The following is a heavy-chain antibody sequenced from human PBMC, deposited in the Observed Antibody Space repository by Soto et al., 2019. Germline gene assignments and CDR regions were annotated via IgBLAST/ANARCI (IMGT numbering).Heavy chain of an antibody. J-gene: IGHJ6*02. Sequence: GGSLRLSCATSGFTFSNSDIDWARQVPEKGLEWVSAIGAARDPYYLGSVKGRFTISRENAKNSVYLQMNDLRAGDSAVYYCARAYTGRLPRRADYYYAMDVWGQGTTVTVSS. D-gene: IGHD2-2*02. CDR1: GFTFSNSD. CDR3: ARAYTGRLPRRADYYYAMDV. V-gene: IGHV3-13*05. CDR2: IGAARDP.